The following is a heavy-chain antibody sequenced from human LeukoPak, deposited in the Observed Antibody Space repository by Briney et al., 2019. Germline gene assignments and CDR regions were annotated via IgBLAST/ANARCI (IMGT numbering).Heavy chain of an antibody. V-gene: IGHV1-2*02. CDR3: ARDLENYYDRVGSNWDYYYGMDV. D-gene: IGHD3-22*01. CDR2: INPNSGGT. J-gene: IGHJ6*02. Sequence: ASVKVSCKASGYTFTGYYMHWVRQAPGQGLEWMGWINPNSGGTNYAQKFQGRVTMTRDTSISTAYMELSRLRSDDTAVYYCARDLENYYDRVGSNWDYYYGMDVWGQGTTVTVSS. CDR1: GYTFTGYY.